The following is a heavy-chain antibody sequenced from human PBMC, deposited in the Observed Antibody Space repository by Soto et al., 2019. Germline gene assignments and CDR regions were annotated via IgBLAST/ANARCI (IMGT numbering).Heavy chain of an antibody. CDR3: ARDVYSSGWYHFDY. V-gene: IGHV1-3*01. D-gene: IGHD6-19*01. CDR2: INAGNGNT. Sequence: ASVKVSCKASGYTFTSYAMHWVRQAPGQRLEWMGWINAGNGNTKYPQKFQGRVTITRDTSASTAYMELSSLRSEDTAVYYCARDVYSSGWYHFDYWGQGTLVTVSS. J-gene: IGHJ4*02. CDR1: GYTFTSYA.